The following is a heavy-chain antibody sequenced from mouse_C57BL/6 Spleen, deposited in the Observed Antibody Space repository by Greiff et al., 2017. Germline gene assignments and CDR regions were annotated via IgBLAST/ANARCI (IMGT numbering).Heavy chain of an antibody. V-gene: IGHV1-84*01. CDR1: GYTFTDYY. CDR3: AYSDYEVYAMDY. CDR2: IYPGSGNT. D-gene: IGHD2-13*01. Sequence: VQLQQSGPELVKPGASVKISCKASGYTFTDYYINWVKQRPGRGLEWIGWIYPGSGNTKYNEKFKGKATLTVDTSSSTAYMQLSSLTSEDYAVSFCAYSDYEVYAMDYWGQGTSVTVSS. J-gene: IGHJ4*01.